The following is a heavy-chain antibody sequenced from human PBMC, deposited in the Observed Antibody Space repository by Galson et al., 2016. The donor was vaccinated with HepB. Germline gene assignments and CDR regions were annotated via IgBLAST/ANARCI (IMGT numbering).Heavy chain of an antibody. V-gene: IGHV3-30-3*01. CDR2: ISYEGSNK. CDR3: ARGRAARSPFDY. J-gene: IGHJ4*02. Sequence: SLRLSCAASGFTFSSYSMHWVRQAPGKGLEWVAVISYEGSNKYYADSVKGRFTISRDNSKNTLYLQRNSLRAEDTAVYYCARGRAARSPFDYWGQGTLVTVSS. CDR1: GFTFSSYS. D-gene: IGHD6-6*01.